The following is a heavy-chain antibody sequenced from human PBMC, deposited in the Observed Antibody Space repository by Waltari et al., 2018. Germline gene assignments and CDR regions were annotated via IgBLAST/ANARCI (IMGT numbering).Heavy chain of an antibody. V-gene: IGHV4-39*07. D-gene: IGHD3-9*01. CDR2: IYYSGST. Sequence: PPGKGLEWIGSIYYSGSTYYNPSLKSRVTISVDTSKNQFSLKLSSVTAADTAVYYCARLYYDILTGPIDYWGQGTLVTVSS. J-gene: IGHJ4*02. CDR3: ARLYYDILTGPIDY.